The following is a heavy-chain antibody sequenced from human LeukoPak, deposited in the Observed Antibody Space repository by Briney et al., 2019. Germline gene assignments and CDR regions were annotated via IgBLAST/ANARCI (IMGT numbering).Heavy chain of an antibody. V-gene: IGHV4-34*01. D-gene: IGHD6-13*01. CDR1: GGSFSGYY. J-gene: IGHJ5*02. CDR3: ARHAIAAAGINWFDP. Sequence: PSETLPLTCAVYGGSFSGYYWSWIRQPPGKGLEWIGEINHSGSTNYNPSLKSRVTILVDTSKNQFSLKLSSVTAADTAVYYCARHAIAAAGINWFDPWGQGTLVTVSS. CDR2: INHSGST.